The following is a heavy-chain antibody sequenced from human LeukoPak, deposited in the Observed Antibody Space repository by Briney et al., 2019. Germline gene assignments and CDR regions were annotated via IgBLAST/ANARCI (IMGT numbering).Heavy chain of an antibody. CDR3: ARGHPRTYYYDSSGYHPADAFDI. D-gene: IGHD3-22*01. V-gene: IGHV4-30-4*01. CDR1: GGSISSGDYY. CDR2: IYYSGST. Sequence: PSETLSLTCTVSGGSISSGDYYWSWIRQPPGKGLERIGYIYYSGSTYYNPSLKSRVTISVDTSKNQFSLKLSSVTAADTAVYYCARGHPRTYYYDSSGYHPADAFDIWGQGTMVTVSS. J-gene: IGHJ3*02.